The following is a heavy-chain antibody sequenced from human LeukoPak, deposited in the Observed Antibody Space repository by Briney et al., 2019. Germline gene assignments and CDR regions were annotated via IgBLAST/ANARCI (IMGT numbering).Heavy chain of an antibody. CDR2: IYTSGST. J-gene: IGHJ3*02. D-gene: IGHD3-22*01. Sequence: KASQTLSLTRTVSGGSISSGSYYWSWIRQPAGKGLEWIGRIYTSGSTNYNPSLKSRVTISVDTSKNQFSLKLSSVAAADTAVYYCARDRWQEAMIVGKSAFDIWGQGTMVTVSS. V-gene: IGHV4-61*02. CDR3: ARDRWQEAMIVGKSAFDI. CDR1: GGSISSGSYY.